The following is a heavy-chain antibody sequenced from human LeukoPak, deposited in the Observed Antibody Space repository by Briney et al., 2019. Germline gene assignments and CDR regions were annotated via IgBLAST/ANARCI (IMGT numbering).Heavy chain of an antibody. CDR2: IYYSGST. CDR1: GGSIRSSSYY. D-gene: IGHD4-23*01. J-gene: IGHJ4*02. CDR3: ARGSNSVAY. Sequence: SETLSLTCTVSGGSIRSSSYYWGWIRQPPGKGLEWIGSIYYSGSTYYNASLKSRGTISVDTSKNQFSLKLNSVTAADTAVYFCARGSNSVAYWGQGTLVTVSS. V-gene: IGHV4-39*01.